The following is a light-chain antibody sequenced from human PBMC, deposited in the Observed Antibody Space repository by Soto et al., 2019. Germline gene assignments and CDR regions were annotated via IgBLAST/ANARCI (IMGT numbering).Light chain of an antibody. Sequence: DIQMTQSPSSLSAAVGDRVTITCRASQSINSHLNWYQKKPGKPPKLLIHTTSSLQSGVPSRVSGSGTGTDFTLTISRLQPEDVATYYCQQCDSTPQTFGGGTKVEI. CDR3: QQCDSTPQT. J-gene: IGKJ4*01. CDR1: QSINSH. V-gene: IGKV1-39*01. CDR2: TTS.